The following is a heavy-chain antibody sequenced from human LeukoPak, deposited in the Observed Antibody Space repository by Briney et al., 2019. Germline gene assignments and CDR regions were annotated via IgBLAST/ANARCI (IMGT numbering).Heavy chain of an antibody. Sequence: SETLSLTCTVSGGSISTSNYYWGWIRQPPGKGLEWIGNIFYSGSTYYSPSLRSRVTISLDTSRNQFSLKLNSVTAADTAVYYCARVYFRFAYYYMDVWGKGTTVTVSS. D-gene: IGHD3-16*01. J-gene: IGHJ6*03. V-gene: IGHV4-39*07. CDR3: ARVYFRFAYYYMDV. CDR1: GGSISTSNYY. CDR2: IFYSGST.